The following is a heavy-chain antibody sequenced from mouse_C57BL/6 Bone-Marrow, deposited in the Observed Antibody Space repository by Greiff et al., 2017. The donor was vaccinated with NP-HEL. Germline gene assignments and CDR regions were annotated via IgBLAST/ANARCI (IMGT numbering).Heavy chain of an antibody. CDR2: IDPSDSET. J-gene: IGHJ2*01. CDR3: ARDDYGSSPYYFDY. D-gene: IGHD1-1*01. CDR1: GYTFTSYW. V-gene: IGHV1-52*01. Sequence: QVQLQQPGAELVRPGSSVKLSCKASGYTFTSYWMHWVKQRPIQGLEWIGNIDPSDSETHYNQKFKDKATLTVDKSSSTAYMQLSSLTSEDSAVYYCARDDYGSSPYYFDYWGQGTTLKVSS.